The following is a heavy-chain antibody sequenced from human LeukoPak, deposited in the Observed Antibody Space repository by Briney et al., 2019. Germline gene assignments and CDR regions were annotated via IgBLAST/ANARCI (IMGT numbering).Heavy chain of an antibody. V-gene: IGHV3-21*01. CDR3: ARGQVSGYCSSTSCPNWFDP. Sequence: PGGSLRLSCAASGFTFSSYSMNWVRQAPGKGLEWVSSISSSSYIYYADSVKGRFTISRDNAKNSLYLQMNSLRAEDTAVYYCARGQVSGYCSSTSCPNWFDPWGQGTLVTVSS. CDR2: ISSSSYI. D-gene: IGHD2-2*01. CDR1: GFTFSSYS. J-gene: IGHJ5*02.